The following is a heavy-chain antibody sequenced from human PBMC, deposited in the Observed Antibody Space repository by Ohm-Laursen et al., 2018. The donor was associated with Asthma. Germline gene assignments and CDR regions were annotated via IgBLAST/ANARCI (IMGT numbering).Heavy chain of an antibody. J-gene: IGHJ3*01. Sequence: GASVKVSCNASGYTFTSYAIHWVRQAPGQRLEWMGWINAGNGNTEYSQKFQGRVTITRDTSASTAYMEVSSLKSEDTATYYCARTQTTLTFDAYAFWGQGTVVTVSS. CDR3: ARTQTTLTFDAYAF. D-gene: IGHD1-1*01. V-gene: IGHV1-3*01. CDR1: GYTFTSYA. CDR2: INAGNGNT.